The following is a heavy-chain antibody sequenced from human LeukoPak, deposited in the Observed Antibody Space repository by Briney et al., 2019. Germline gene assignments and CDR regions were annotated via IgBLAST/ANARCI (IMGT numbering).Heavy chain of an antibody. J-gene: IGHJ6*03. CDR3: ARAVASYPYYYYYYMDV. Sequence: PGGSLRLSCVASGFTFRDYAMHWVRQPPGKELEWVAFIRYNGSTKYYADSVRGRFTISRDNSKNTLYLQMNSLRAEDTAVYYCARAVASYPYYYYYYMDVWGKGTTVTISS. D-gene: IGHD5-18*01. CDR2: IRYNGSTK. V-gene: IGHV3-30*02. CDR1: GFTFRDYA.